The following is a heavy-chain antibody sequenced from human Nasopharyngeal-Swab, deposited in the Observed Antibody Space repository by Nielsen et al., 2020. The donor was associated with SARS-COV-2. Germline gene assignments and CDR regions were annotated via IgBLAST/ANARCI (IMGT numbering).Heavy chain of an antibody. CDR3: ARIFYDSSGYYQIHWYFDL. J-gene: IGHJ2*01. Sequence: SETLSLTCTLSGGSMRSGDYYWSWIRQTPGKGLEWIGNIYYTGSTYLNPSLKSRVSMTVDTSKTQFSLKLSSVTSADTAVYYCARIFYDSSGYYQIHWYFDLWGRGTLVTVS. CDR2: IYYTGST. V-gene: IGHV4-30-4*01. D-gene: IGHD3-22*01. CDR1: GGSMRSGDYY.